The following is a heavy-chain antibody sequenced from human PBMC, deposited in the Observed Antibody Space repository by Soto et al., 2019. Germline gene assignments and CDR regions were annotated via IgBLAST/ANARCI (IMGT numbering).Heavy chain of an antibody. D-gene: IGHD3-3*01. CDR3: ARDGDFWSAYSPKGGFTGLVY. CDR2: INPNTGAT. V-gene: IGHV1-2*06. CDR1: GYTFTDYY. J-gene: IGHJ4*02. Sequence: QVQLVQPGAEVKKPGASVKVSCKCSGYTFTDYYIHCVRQAPGQGVEGMALINPNTGATDSAEKFQSRVTMTRDSSITRAYMELSSLRSDETAVYYCARDGDFWSAYSPKGGFTGLVYWGQGTLVTVSS.